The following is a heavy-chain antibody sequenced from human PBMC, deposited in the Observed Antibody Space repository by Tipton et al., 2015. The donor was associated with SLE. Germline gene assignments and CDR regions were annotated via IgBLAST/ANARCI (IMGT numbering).Heavy chain of an antibody. CDR1: GGTFSSYT. J-gene: IGHJ5*02. D-gene: IGHD1-26*01. Sequence: QSGPEVKKPGSSVKVSCKASGGTFSSYTISWVRQAPGQGLEWMGRIIPILGIANYAQKFQGRVTITADKSTSTAYMELSSLRSEDTAVYYCARAAVGAYWFDPWGQGTLVTVSS. CDR3: ARAAVGAYWFDP. V-gene: IGHV1-69*04. CDR2: IIPILGIA.